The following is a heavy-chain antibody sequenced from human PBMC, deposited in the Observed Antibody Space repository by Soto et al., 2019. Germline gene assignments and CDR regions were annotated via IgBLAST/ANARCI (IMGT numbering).Heavy chain of an antibody. Sequence: QITLKESGPTLVRPTQTLTLTCSFSGFSLKTIGVSVGWIRQPPGKALEWLALTYWDDDQRYSPSLKTRLTVTKNPSKNQVVLAMTNMEPLDTGIYTRALSTSENFWSGTFDYWGPGIVVTVSS. J-gene: IGHJ4*02. CDR2: TYWDDDQ. D-gene: IGHD3-3*01. CDR3: ALSTSENFWSGTFDY. V-gene: IGHV2-5*02. CDR1: GFSLKTIGVS.